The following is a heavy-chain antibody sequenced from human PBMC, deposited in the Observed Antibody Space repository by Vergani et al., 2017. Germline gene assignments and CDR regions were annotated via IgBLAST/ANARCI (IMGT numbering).Heavy chain of an antibody. Sequence: EVQLVQSGAEVKKPGESLKISCQISGYSFTNYWIGWVRQMPGKGLEWMGIIHPADSVTRYSPSFQGKVTISVDKSISTAYLQRSSLRASDSAMYYCARLYGRDSSGSKYFDYWGQGTLVTVYS. J-gene: IGHJ4*02. V-gene: IGHV5-51*01. D-gene: IGHD3-22*01. CDR2: IHPADSVT. CDR1: GYSFTNYW. CDR3: ARLYGRDSSGSKYFDY.